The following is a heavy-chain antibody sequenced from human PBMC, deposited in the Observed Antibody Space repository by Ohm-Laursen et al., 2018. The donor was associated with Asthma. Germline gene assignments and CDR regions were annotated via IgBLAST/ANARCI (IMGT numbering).Heavy chain of an antibody. CDR3: ARDSRDYYGMDV. J-gene: IGHJ6*02. CDR1: GFTFSSYG. CDR2: IWYDGSNK. V-gene: IGHV3-33*01. Sequence: SLRLSCAASGFTFSSYGMHWVRQAPGKGLEWVAVIWYDGSNKYYADSVKGRFTTSRDNSKNTLYLQMNSLRAEDTAVYYCARDSRDYYGMDVWGQGTTVTVSS.